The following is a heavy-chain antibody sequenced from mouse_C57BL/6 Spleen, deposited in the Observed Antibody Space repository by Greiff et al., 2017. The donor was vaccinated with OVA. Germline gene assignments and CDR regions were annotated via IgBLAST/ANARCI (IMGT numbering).Heavy chain of an antibody. V-gene: IGHV1-54*01. CDR1: GYAFTNYL. Sequence: QVQLQQSGAELVRPGTSVTVSCKASGYAFTNYLLEWVKQRPGQGLEWIGVINPGSGGTNYNEKCQGKATLTADKSSSTAYMQLSSLTSEDSAVYYCARRPTVPSYFDYWGQGTTLTVSS. CDR2: INPGSGGT. D-gene: IGHD1-1*01. J-gene: IGHJ2*01. CDR3: ARRPTVPSYFDY.